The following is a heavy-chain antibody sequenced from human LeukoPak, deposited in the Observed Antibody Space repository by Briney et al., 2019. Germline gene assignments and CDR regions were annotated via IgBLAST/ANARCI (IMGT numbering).Heavy chain of an antibody. D-gene: IGHD5-24*01. Sequence: PSETLSLTCSVSGASISSGDYYWSWIRQHPGKGLEWIGYIHYSGSTNYNPSLKSRVTISVDASKNQFSLKLSSVTAADTAVYYCASKEEVATTPVDYWGQGTLVTVSS. CDR3: ASKEEVATTPVDY. J-gene: IGHJ4*02. CDR2: IHYSGST. V-gene: IGHV4-31*03. CDR1: GASISSGDYY.